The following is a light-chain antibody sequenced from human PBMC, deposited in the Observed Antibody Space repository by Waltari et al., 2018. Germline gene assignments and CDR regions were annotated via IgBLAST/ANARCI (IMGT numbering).Light chain of an antibody. V-gene: IGKV3-20*01. Sequence: EIVWTQSPGTRSLSPGERATLSCRASQSVSSSYLAWYQQKPGQAPRLLIYGASSRATGIPDRFSGSGSGTDFTLTISRLEPEDFAVYYCQQYGSSSTFGQGTKVEIK. CDR1: QSVSSSY. J-gene: IGKJ1*01. CDR3: QQYGSSST. CDR2: GAS.